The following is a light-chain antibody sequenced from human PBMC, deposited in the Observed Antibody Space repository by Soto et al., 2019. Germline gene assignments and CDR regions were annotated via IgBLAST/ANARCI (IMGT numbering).Light chain of an antibody. CDR1: SSDIGAYNY. CDR2: GVT. Sequence: QSALTQPASVSGSPGQSITISCTGTSSDIGAYNYVSWYQHHPGKAPKLLIYGVTNRPSGVSDRFSGSKSGTTASLTISGLQSEAEADYYCNSFMTGSNLDVVFGGGTKLTVL. V-gene: IGLV2-14*03. CDR3: NSFMTGSNLDVV. J-gene: IGLJ2*01.